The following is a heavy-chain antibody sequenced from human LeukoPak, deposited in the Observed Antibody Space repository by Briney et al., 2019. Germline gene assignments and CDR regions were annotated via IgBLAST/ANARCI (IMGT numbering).Heavy chain of an antibody. CDR2: ISSSSSAI. D-gene: IGHD3-10*01. CDR3: AREAGVGFGELDY. J-gene: IGHJ4*02. V-gene: IGHV3-48*04. Sequence: GGSLRLSCAASGFTFSSYSMNWVRQAPGKGLEWVSYISSSSSAIYYADSVKGRFTISRDNAKNSLYLQMSSLRAEDTALYYCAREAGVGFGELDYWGQGTLVTVSS. CDR1: GFTFSSYS.